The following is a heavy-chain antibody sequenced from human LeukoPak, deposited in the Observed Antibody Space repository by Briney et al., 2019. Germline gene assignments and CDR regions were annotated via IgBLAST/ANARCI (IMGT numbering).Heavy chain of an antibody. Sequence: GGSLRLSCAASGFTFSYYAMHWVRQAPGKGLEWVAVISYDGSNKYYADSVKGRFTISRDDSKSTLYLQMNSLRPEDTAVYYCARSGCSSTSCYMRGGYYYYYMDVWGKGTTVTVSS. J-gene: IGHJ6*03. CDR2: ISYDGSNK. D-gene: IGHD2-2*02. CDR3: ARSGCSSTSCYMRGGYYYYYMDV. CDR1: GFTFSYYA. V-gene: IGHV3-30-3*01.